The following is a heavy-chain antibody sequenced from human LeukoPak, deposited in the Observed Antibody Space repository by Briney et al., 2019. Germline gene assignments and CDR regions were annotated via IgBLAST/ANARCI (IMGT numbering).Heavy chain of an antibody. J-gene: IGHJ6*04. Sequence: APVKVSCKASGYTFTSYYTNWVRQPPGQGLEWMGIISPSGGSTSYAQKFQGRVTMTRDTSTSTVYMELSSLRSEDTAVYYCARARIAAAPDGMDVWGKGTPVTVSS. V-gene: IGHV1-46*01. CDR1: GYTFTSYY. D-gene: IGHD6-13*01. CDR3: ARARIAAAPDGMDV. CDR2: ISPSGGST.